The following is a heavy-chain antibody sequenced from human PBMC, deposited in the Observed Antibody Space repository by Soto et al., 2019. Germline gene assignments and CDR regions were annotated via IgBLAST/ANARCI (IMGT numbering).Heavy chain of an antibody. CDR1: GDSISSNTAA. Sequence: SQTLSLTCAISGDSISSNTAASNWIRQSPSRGLEWLGRTYYRSKWYNDYAVSVKSRITINPDTSKNQFSLQLNSVTPEDTAVYYCARDAAPSSAGYYYYYGMDVWGQGTTVTVSS. CDR3: ARDAAPSSAGYYYYYGMDV. CDR2: TYYRSKWYN. J-gene: IGHJ6*02. V-gene: IGHV6-1*01.